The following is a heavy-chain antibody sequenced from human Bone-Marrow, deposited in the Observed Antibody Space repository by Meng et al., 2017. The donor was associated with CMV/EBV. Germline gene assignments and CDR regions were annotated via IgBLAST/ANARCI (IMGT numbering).Heavy chain of an antibody. V-gene: IGHV1-2*02. D-gene: IGHD2-2*01. Sequence: ASVNVSCKASGYTFSGYYMHWVRQAPGQGLEWMGWINPNSGGTNYAQKFQGRVTMTRDTSISTAYMELSSLRSEDTAVYYCARGYSPFYCSSTSCPRRGWDVWGQGTTVTVSS. CDR3: ARGYSPFYCSSTSCPRRGWDV. CDR1: GYTFSGYY. J-gene: IGHJ6*02. CDR2: INPNSGGT.